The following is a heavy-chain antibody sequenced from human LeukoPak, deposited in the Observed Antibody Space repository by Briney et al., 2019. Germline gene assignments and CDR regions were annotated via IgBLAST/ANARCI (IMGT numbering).Heavy chain of an antibody. CDR1: GFTFSSYA. D-gene: IGHD6-13*01. CDR2: ISYDGSNK. Sequence: GGSLRLSCAASGFTFSSYAMHWVRQAPGKGLEWVAVISYDGSNKYYADSVKGRFTISRDNSKNTMYLQMNSLRAEDTAVYYCARDWAAAGFPYGMDVWGQGTTVTVSS. J-gene: IGHJ6*02. CDR3: ARDWAAAGFPYGMDV. V-gene: IGHV3-30*04.